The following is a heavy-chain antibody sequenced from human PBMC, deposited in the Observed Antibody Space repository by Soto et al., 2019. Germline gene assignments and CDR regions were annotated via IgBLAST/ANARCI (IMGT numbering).Heavy chain of an antibody. V-gene: IGHV4-59*03. CDR2: IYDSGDA. CDR3: VSSRTAVFGDALDI. Sequence: PSETLSLTCSVSGGSISSFFRNWIRQAPGKGLEWIGCIYDSGDANYNPSLKCRVTISLDTSKNQFSLKLSSVTAADTAVYYCVSSRTAVFGDALDIWALGTMVTVSS. D-gene: IGHD3-3*01. J-gene: IGHJ3*02. CDR1: GGSISSFF.